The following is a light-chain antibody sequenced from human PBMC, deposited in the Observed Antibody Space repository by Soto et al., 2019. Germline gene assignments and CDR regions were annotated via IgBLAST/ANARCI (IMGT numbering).Light chain of an antibody. V-gene: IGLV2-14*01. CDR2: DVT. J-gene: IGLJ1*01. Sequence: QSLLAQPASVSGSPGQSITISCTGTSSDVGGYNYVSWYQQHPGKAPRFVIYDVTNRPSGVSNRFSGSKSGNTASLTISGLQAEDEADYYCSSYTTSNTRQVVFGTGTKVT. CDR3: SSYTTSNTRQVV. CDR1: SSDVGGYNY.